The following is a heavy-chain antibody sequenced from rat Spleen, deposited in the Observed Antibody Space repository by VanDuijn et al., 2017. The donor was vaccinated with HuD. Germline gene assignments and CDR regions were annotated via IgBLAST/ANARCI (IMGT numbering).Heavy chain of an antibody. D-gene: IGHD1-1*01. V-gene: IGHV2-72*01. J-gene: IGHJ2*01. Sequence: QVQLKESGPGLVQPSQTLSLPCTVSGFSLTTYHVSWVRQPPGKSLVWMGTIWAGGGINYNSAVQSRLSISRDTSKSQVFLKMNSLQPEDTGTYYCARHDYSGDVDFEYWGQGVMVTVSS. CDR3: ARHDYSGDVDFEY. CDR2: IWAGGGI. CDR1: GFSLTTYH.